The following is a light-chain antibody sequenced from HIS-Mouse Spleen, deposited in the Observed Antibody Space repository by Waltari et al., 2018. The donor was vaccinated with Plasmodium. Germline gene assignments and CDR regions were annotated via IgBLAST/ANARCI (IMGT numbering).Light chain of an antibody. V-gene: IGLV3-25*03. Sequence: SYELPQPPSVSVSPGQTARLTCSGDALPTQYAYWYQQKPGQAPVLVIYKDSERPSGIPERFSGSSSGTTVTLTISGVQAEDEADYYCQSADSSGTPNWVFGGGTKLTVL. J-gene: IGLJ3*02. CDR2: KDS. CDR1: ALPTQY. CDR3: QSADSSGTPNWV.